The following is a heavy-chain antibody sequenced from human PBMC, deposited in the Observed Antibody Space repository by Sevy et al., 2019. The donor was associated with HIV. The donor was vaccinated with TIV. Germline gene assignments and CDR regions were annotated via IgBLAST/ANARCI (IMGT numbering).Heavy chain of an antibody. CDR1: GYTFTKYD. J-gene: IGHJ6*02. Sequence: ASVKVSCEASGYTFTKYDINWVRQATGQGLEWMGWMSPNTGATGFAQSFEGRVTLTRNTSISTAYMELSSLRYEDTAVYYCASGGNGDFWSYEYYYYGMDVWGQGTTVTVSS. V-gene: IGHV1-8*01. CDR3: ASGGNGDFWSYEYYYYGMDV. CDR2: MSPNTGAT. D-gene: IGHD3-3*01.